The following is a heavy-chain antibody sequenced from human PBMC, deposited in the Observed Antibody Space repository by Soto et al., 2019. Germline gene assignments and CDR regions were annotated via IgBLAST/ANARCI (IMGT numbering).Heavy chain of an antibody. Sequence: ASETLSLTCAVYGGSFSGYYWSWIRQPPGKGLEWIGEINHSGSTNYNPSLKSRVTISVDTSKNQFSLKLSSVTAADTAVYYCASGITMVRGYYYGMDVWGQGTTVTVSS. J-gene: IGHJ6*02. CDR2: INHSGST. D-gene: IGHD3-10*01. CDR3: ASGITMVRGYYYGMDV. V-gene: IGHV4-34*01. CDR1: GGSFSGYY.